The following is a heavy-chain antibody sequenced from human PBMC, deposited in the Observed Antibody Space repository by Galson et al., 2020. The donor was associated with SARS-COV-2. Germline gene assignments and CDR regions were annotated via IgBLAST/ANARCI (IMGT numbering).Heavy chain of an antibody. CDR3: ARGGCTSASCYRNAMDV. Sequence: GGSLRLSCRASGFTFSSHWMHWVRQAPGKGLAWVSRISSGSYTTNYADSVQGRFTISRDNAKNTLYLQMNNLRAEDTAVYYCARGGCTSASCYRNAMDVWGQGTTVTVSS. V-gene: IGHV3-74*01. J-gene: IGHJ6*02. CDR2: ISSGSYTT. CDR1: GFTFSSHW. D-gene: IGHD2-2*01.